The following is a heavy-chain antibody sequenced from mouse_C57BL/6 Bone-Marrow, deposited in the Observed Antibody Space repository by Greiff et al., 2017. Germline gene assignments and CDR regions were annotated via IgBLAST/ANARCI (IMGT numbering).Heavy chain of an antibody. CDR1: GFTFSDAW. V-gene: IGHV6-6*01. Sequence: EVMLVESGGGLVQPGGSMKLSCAASGFTFSDAWMDWVRQSPEKGLEWVAEIRNKANNHATYYAESVKGRFTISRDDSKSSVYLQMNSLRAEYTGIYYCTAYGSPLLAYWGQGTLVTVSA. D-gene: IGHD1-1*01. CDR3: TAYGSPLLAY. J-gene: IGHJ3*01. CDR2: IRNKANNHAT.